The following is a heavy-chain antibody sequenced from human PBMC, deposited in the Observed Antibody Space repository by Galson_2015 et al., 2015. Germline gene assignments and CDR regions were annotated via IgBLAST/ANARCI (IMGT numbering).Heavy chain of an antibody. CDR2: IKEDGSEK. CDR3: ARFGGTTMIDF. V-gene: IGHV3-7*01. D-gene: IGHD1-1*01. J-gene: IGHJ4*02. CDR1: GFIFGSHW. Sequence: SLRLSCAASGFIFGSHWMTWVRQAPGKGLECVANIKEDGSEKYYVDSVKGRFTISRDNTKKSLFLQMNSLRAEDTAVYYCARFGGTTMIDFWGQGTLVTVSS.